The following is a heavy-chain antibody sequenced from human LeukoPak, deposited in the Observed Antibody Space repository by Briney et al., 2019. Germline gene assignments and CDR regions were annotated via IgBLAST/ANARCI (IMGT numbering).Heavy chain of an antibody. Sequence: PSETLSLTCTVSGGSISSGGYYWSWIRQHPGKGLEWIGYIYYSGSTYYNPSLKSRVTISVDTSKNQFSLKLSSVTAADTAVYYCARALSDSSGYYYSHFDYWGQGTLVTVSS. CDR2: IYYSGST. D-gene: IGHD3-22*01. V-gene: IGHV4-31*03. CDR3: ARALSDSSGYYYSHFDY. J-gene: IGHJ4*02. CDR1: GGSISSGGYY.